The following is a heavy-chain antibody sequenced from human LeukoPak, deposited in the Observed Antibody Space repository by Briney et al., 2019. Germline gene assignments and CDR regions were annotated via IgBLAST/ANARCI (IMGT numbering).Heavy chain of an antibody. CDR3: AKPRRVETPWHCMDV. D-gene: IGHD5-24*01. Sequence: PGGSLRLSCEVSGFTLDRYWMSWVRQAPGKGLEWVANIKQDGSETHYVDSVKGRFTISRDNAKNSLYLQMNSLRVGDTAEYYCAKPRRVETPWHCMDVWAKGPRSSSP. CDR2: IKQDGSET. V-gene: IGHV3-7*01. J-gene: IGHJ6*03. CDR1: GFTLDRYW.